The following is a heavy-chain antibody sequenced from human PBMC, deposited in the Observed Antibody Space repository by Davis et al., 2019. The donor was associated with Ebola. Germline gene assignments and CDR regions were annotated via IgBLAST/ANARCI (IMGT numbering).Heavy chain of an antibody. J-gene: IGHJ6*02. CDR1: GYTFTSYG. V-gene: IGHV1-18*01. Sequence: AASVKVSCKASGYTFTSYGISWVRQAPGQGLEWMGWIRAYNGNTNYAQKLQGRVTMTTDTSTSTAYMELRSLRSDDTAVYYCARGGRGSYSFGYYYYGMDVWGQGTTVTVSS. CDR3: ARGGRGSYSFGYYYYGMDV. D-gene: IGHD1-26*01. CDR2: IRAYNGNT.